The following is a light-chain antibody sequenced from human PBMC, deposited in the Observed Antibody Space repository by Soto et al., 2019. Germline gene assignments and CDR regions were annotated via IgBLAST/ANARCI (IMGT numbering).Light chain of an antibody. Sequence: EIVLTQSPGTLSLSPGERATLSCRASQSVTSRNLAWYQQKPGQAPRLLIYGASSGATGIPDRFSGSGSGTDFTLTISRLEPKDFAVYYGQQYGSSPFTFGPGTKVDIK. CDR3: QQYGSSPFT. CDR2: GAS. J-gene: IGKJ3*01. CDR1: QSVTSRN. V-gene: IGKV3-20*01.